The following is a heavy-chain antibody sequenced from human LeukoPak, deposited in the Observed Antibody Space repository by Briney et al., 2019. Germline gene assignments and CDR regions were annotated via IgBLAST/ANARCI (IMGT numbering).Heavy chain of an antibody. Sequence: GGSLRLSCAASGFTFSSYAMHWVRQAPGKGLEWVAVISYDGSNKYYADSVKGRSTISRDNSKNTLYLQMNSLRAEDTAVYYCARAQVIDTDFDYWGQGTLVTVSS. D-gene: IGHD5-18*01. CDR3: ARAQVIDTDFDY. V-gene: IGHV3-30*04. J-gene: IGHJ4*02. CDR2: ISYDGSNK. CDR1: GFTFSSYA.